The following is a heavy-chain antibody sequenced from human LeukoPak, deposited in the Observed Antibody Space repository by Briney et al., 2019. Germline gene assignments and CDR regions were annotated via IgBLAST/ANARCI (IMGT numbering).Heavy chain of an antibody. J-gene: IGHJ4*02. CDR1: GFSFSDHY. CDR2: NRNKANSYTT. Sequence: PGGSLRLSCAASGFSFSDHYMDWVRQAPGKGLEWVGRNRNKANSYTTEYAASVKGRFTISRDNSKNTLYLQMNSLRAEDTAVYYCATDRRQGGYIYFEPHYWGQGALVTVSS. V-gene: IGHV3-72*01. D-gene: IGHD5-24*01. CDR3: ATDRRQGGYIYFEPHY.